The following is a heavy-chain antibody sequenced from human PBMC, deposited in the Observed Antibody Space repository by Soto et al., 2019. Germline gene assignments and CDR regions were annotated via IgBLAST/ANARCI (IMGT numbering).Heavy chain of an antibody. CDR3: ASSYGSGYRAFDY. V-gene: IGHV1-69*02. CDR1: GDTFTFYS. CDR2: INPILSMS. D-gene: IGHD3-10*01. Sequence: QVQLVQSGAEVKKPGSSVRVSCKASGDTFTFYSINWVRQAPGLGLEWMGRINPILSMSNYAQRFKGRVTMTADKYTSTAYMELSSLRSEVTAMYYCASSYGSGYRAFDYWGQGALVTVSS. J-gene: IGHJ4*02.